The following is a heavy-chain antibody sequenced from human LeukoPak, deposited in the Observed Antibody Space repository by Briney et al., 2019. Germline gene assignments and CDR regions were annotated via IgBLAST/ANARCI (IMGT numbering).Heavy chain of an antibody. V-gene: IGHV4-4*07. CDR1: GGSVSTYY. Sequence: SETLSLTYTVSGGSVSTYYWTWIPQPAGKGLEWIGRVSTSGSPIYNPSLKSRVTMSVDTSKNQFSLQVSSVTAADTAVYYCARLSANWFDPWGQGTLVTVSS. CDR2: VSTSGSP. J-gene: IGHJ5*02. CDR3: ARLSANWFDP.